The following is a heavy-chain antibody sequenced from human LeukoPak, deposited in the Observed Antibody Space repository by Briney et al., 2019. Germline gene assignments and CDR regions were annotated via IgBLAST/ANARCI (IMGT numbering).Heavy chain of an antibody. Sequence: GGSLRLSCAASGFTFSSYWMHWVRQAPGKGLVWVSRINSDGSSTSYADSVKGRFTISRDNAKNTLYLQMNSLRTEDTAVYYCAGSKYSGSYSDYWGRGTLVTVSS. V-gene: IGHV3-74*01. CDR1: GFTFSSYW. CDR2: INSDGSST. J-gene: IGHJ4*02. CDR3: AGSKYSGSYSDY. D-gene: IGHD1-26*01.